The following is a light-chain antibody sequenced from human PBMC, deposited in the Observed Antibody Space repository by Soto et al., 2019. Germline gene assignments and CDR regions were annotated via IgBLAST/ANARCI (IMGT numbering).Light chain of an antibody. Sequence: EIVLTQSPATLSLSPGERATLSCRASQSVSSYLSWYQQKPGQAPRLLISDASNKAPSILARLSGSGSGTDFTLTISSLEPADFAVDYCQQRSSWPPTTFGQGTRLEIK. CDR1: QSVSSY. CDR2: DAS. CDR3: QQRSSWPPTT. J-gene: IGKJ5*01. V-gene: IGKV3-11*01.